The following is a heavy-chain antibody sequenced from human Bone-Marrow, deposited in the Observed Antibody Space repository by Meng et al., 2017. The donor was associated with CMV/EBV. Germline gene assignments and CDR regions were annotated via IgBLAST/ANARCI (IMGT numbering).Heavy chain of an antibody. CDR3: AKVKGRGYYFDY. CDR2: IRYDGNNE. D-gene: IGHD3-10*01. CDR1: GITFSYYG. Sequence: GESLKISCAASGITFSYYGMHWVRQAPGKGLEWVAFIRYDGNNENYADSVKDRFAISRDNSKNTLYLQMNSLRAEDTAVYYCAKVKGRGYYFDYWGQGTLVTVSS. V-gene: IGHV3-30*02. J-gene: IGHJ4*02.